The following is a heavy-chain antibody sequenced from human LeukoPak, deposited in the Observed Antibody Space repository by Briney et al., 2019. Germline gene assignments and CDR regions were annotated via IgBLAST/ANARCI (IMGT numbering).Heavy chain of an antibody. CDR3: ARERTTVVTRWFDP. D-gene: IGHD4-23*01. J-gene: IGHJ5*02. V-gene: IGHV1-69*13. CDR2: IIPIFGTA. Sequence: ASVTVSCTASGGTFSSYAISWVRQAPGQGLEWMGGIIPIFGTANYAQKFQGRVTITADESTSTAYMELSSLRSEDTAVYYCARERTTVVTRWFDPWGQGTLVTVSS. CDR1: GGTFSSYA.